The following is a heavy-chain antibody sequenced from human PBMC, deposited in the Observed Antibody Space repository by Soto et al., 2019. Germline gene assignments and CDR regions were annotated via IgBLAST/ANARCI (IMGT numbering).Heavy chain of an antibody. V-gene: IGHV3-48*03. CDR3: ARTSRGYCSGGSCYSGRFDP. CDR1: GFTFSSYE. CDR2: ISSSGSTI. D-gene: IGHD2-15*01. J-gene: IGHJ5*02. Sequence: GSLRLSCAASGFTFSSYEMNWVRQAPGKGLEWVSYISSSGSTIYYADSVKGRFTISRDNAKNSLYLQMNSLRAEDTAVYYCARTSRGYCSGGSCYSGRFDPWGQGTLVTVSS.